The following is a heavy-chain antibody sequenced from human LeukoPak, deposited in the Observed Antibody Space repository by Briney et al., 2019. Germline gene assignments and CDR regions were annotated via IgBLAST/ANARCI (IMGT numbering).Heavy chain of an antibody. J-gene: IGHJ4*02. Sequence: PGGSLRLSCAASGFTFSSYAMSWVRQAPGKGLEWASAISGSGGSTYYADSVKGRFTISRDNSKNTLYLQMNSLRAEDTAVYCCAKESRLRFLEPFDYWGQGTLVTVSS. CDR3: AKESRLRFLEPFDY. V-gene: IGHV3-23*01. D-gene: IGHD3-3*01. CDR2: ISGSGGST. CDR1: GFTFSSYA.